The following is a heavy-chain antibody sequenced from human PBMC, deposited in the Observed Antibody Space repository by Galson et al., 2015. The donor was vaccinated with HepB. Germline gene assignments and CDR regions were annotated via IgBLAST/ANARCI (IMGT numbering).Heavy chain of an antibody. Sequence: SLRLSCAASGFTFSSYEMNWVRQAPGKGLEWVSYISSSGSTIYYADSVKGRFTISRDNAKNSLYLQMNSLRAEDTAVYYCARVLPSSSWYSGRDDYWGQGTLVTVSS. CDR2: ISSSGSTI. CDR3: ARVLPSSSWYSGRDDY. CDR1: GFTFSSYE. V-gene: IGHV3-48*03. J-gene: IGHJ4*02. D-gene: IGHD6-13*01.